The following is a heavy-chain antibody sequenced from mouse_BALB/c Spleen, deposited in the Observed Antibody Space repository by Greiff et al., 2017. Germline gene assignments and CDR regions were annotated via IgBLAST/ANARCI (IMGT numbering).Heavy chain of an antibody. CDR3: ARYSRAMDY. D-gene: IGHD2-12*01. CDR2: ISNGGGST. J-gene: IGHJ4*01. Sequence: EVMLVESGGGLVQPGGSLKLSCAASGFTFSSYTMSWVRQTPEKRLEWVAYISNGGGSTYYPDTVKGRFTISRDNAKNTLYLQMSSLKSEDTAMYYCARYSRAMDYWGQGTSVTVSS. V-gene: IGHV5-12-2*01. CDR1: GFTFSSYT.